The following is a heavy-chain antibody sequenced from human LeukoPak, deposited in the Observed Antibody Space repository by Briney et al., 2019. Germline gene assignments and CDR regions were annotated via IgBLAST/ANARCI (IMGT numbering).Heavy chain of an antibody. V-gene: IGHV4-39*01. CDR1: GGSISSSSYY. D-gene: IGHD5-12*01. Sequence: SETLSLTCTVSGGSISSSSYYWGWIRQPPGKGLEWIGTIYYSGSTYYNPSLKSRVTISVDTSKNQFSLRLSSVTAADTAVYYCARAVRSGYDYWGQGTLVTVSS. J-gene: IGHJ4*02. CDR3: ARAVRSGYDY. CDR2: IYYSGST.